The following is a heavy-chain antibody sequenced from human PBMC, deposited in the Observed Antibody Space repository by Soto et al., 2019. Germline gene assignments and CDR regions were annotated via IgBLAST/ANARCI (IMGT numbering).Heavy chain of an antibody. V-gene: IGHV3-23*01. CDR1: GLTFSDYS. CDR2: ISGGGGTR. J-gene: IGHJ4*02. Sequence: EVQLLESGGGLVQPGGSLRLSCVASGLTFSDYSMSWVRQAPGKGLEWLSSISGGGGTRYYADSVGGRFTSSRDNSKNTLYLQLNSLRVEDTAVYYCAKGGVVTVKDYWGQGTLVTVSS. CDR3: AKGGVVTVKDY. D-gene: IGHD2-21*02.